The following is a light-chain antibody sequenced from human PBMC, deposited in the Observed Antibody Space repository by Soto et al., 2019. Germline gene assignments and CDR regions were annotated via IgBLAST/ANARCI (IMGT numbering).Light chain of an antibody. J-gene: IGKJ4*01. CDR1: RSISSW. V-gene: IGKV1-5*03. CDR2: KAS. CDR3: QQYNSNPPT. Sequence: DIQMTQSPSSLSASVGDRVAITCRASRSISSWLAWYQHKPGKAPKLLIYKASTLESGVPSRFSGSGSGTEFTLTISSLQPDDFATDYCQQYNSNPPTFGGGTKVEIK.